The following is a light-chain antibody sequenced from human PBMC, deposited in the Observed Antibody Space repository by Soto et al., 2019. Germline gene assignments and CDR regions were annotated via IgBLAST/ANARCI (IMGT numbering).Light chain of an antibody. CDR2: EVS. CDR3: SSYTSSSTRV. Sequence: QSVLTQPASVSGSPGQSLTIPCTGNRSHVGGYNYVSWYQQHPGKAPKLMIYEVSNRPSGVSNRFSGSKSGNTASLTISGLQAEDEADYYCSSYTSSSTRVFGTGTKLTVL. V-gene: IGLV2-14*01. J-gene: IGLJ1*01. CDR1: RSHVGGYNY.